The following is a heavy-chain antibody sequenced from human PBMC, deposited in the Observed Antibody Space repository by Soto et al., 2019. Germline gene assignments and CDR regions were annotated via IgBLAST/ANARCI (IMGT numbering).Heavy chain of an antibody. V-gene: IGHV3-66*01. CDR1: GFTVSSNY. CDR2: IYSGGST. CDR3: ARTSYSYGSLSYFDY. J-gene: IGHJ4*02. D-gene: IGHD5-18*01. Sequence: PGGSLRLSCAASGFTVSSNYMSWVRQAPGKGLEWVSVIYSGGSTYYADSVKGRFTISRDNSKNTLYLQMNSLRAEDTAVYYCARTSYSYGSLSYFDYWGQGTLVTVSS.